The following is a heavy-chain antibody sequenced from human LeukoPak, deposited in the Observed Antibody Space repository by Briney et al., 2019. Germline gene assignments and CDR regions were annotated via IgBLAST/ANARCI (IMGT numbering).Heavy chain of an antibody. CDR1: EFTFVNYG. CDR3: ARDPLDISRWANAFDI. V-gene: IGHV3-30-3*01. Sequence: PGRSLRLSCAASEFTFVNYGFHWVRQAPVKALEWVAFISYNGNQKYRDSVKGRFTISRDNAKNTLYLQMNGLRPEDTAVYYCARDPLDISRWANAFDIWGQGTMVTVSS. CDR2: ISYNGNQ. J-gene: IGHJ3*02. D-gene: IGHD2-2*03.